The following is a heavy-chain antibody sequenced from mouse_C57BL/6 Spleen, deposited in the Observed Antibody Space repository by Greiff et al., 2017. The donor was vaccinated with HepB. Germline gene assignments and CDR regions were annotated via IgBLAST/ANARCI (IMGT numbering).Heavy chain of an antibody. D-gene: IGHD1-1*01. CDR2: IYPGDGDT. V-gene: IGHV1-82*01. CDR1: GYAFSSSW. Sequence: EQGLESGPELVKPGASVKISCKASGYAFSSSWMNWVKQRPGQGLEWIGRIYPGDGDTNYNGKFKGKATLTADKSSSTAYMQLSSLTSEDSAVYFCAMISAVVATCDYWGQGTTLTVSS. CDR3: AMISAVVATCDY. J-gene: IGHJ2*01.